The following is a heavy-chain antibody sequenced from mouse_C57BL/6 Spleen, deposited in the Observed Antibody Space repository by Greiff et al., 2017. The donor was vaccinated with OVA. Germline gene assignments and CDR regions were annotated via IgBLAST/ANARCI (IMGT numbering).Heavy chain of an antibody. CDR3: ARGDRAMDY. CDR2: IYPGSGNT. V-gene: IGHV1-66*01. CDR1: GYSFTSYY. Sequence: VKLQESGPELVKPGASVKISCKASGYSFTSYYIHWVKQRPGQGLEWIGWIYPGSGNTKYNEKFKGKATLTADTSSSTAYMQLSSLTSEDSAVYYCARGDRAMDYWGQGTSVTVSS. J-gene: IGHJ4*01. D-gene: IGHD3-3*01.